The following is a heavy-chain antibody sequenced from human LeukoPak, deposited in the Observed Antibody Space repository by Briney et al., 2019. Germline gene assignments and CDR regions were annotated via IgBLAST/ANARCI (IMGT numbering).Heavy chain of an antibody. J-gene: IGHJ6*03. Sequence: SETLSLTCIVSGGSINSHYWSWIRQPPGKGLEWIGEIYHSGSTNYNPSLKSRVTISVDKSKNQFSLKLSSVTAADTAVYYCARDNVDTAMAGPADYYYYMDVWGKGTTVTVSS. V-gene: IGHV4-59*11. D-gene: IGHD5-18*01. CDR2: IYHSGST. CDR1: GGSINSHY. CDR3: ARDNVDTAMAGPADYYYYMDV.